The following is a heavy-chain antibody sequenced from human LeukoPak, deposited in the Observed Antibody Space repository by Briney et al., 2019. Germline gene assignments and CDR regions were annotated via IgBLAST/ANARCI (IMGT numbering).Heavy chain of an antibody. CDR1: GFTFSSYA. D-gene: IGHD4-17*01. Sequence: GGSLRLSCAASGFTFSSYAMSWVRQAPGKGLEWVSAISGSGGSTYYADSVKGRFTISRVNSKNTLYLQMNSLRAEDTAVYYCARRNNDYGDYEFGYWGQGTLVTVSS. J-gene: IGHJ4*02. V-gene: IGHV3-23*01. CDR2: ISGSGGST. CDR3: ARRNNDYGDYEFGY.